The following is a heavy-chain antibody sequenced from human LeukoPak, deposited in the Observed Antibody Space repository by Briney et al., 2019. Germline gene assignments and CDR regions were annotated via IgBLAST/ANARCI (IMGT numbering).Heavy chain of an antibody. Sequence: PGGSLRLSCAASGFTFSTYDMHWVHQAPGKGLEWVAFIRYDGNNKFYADSVKGRFTISRDNSKNTLYLQMNSLRPEDTAVYYCARDRHVYYDILTGYASYFEYWGQGALVTVSS. CDR2: IRYDGNNK. V-gene: IGHV3-30*02. D-gene: IGHD3-9*01. J-gene: IGHJ4*02. CDR3: ARDRHVYYDILTGYASYFEY. CDR1: GFTFSTYD.